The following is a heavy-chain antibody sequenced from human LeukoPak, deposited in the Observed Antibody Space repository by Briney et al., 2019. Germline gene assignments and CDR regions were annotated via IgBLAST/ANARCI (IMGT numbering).Heavy chain of an antibody. CDR1: GYTFTGYY. Sequence: ASVKVSCKASGYTFTGYYMHWVRQAPGQGLEWMGWINPNSGGTNYAQKFQGRVTMTRDTSINTAYMQLSSLSSDDTAVYYCAREAVIVPTARVVRFDPWGQGTLVTVSS. V-gene: IGHV1-2*02. CDR2: INPNSGGT. J-gene: IGHJ5*02. D-gene: IGHD2-2*01. CDR3: AREAVIVPTARVVRFDP.